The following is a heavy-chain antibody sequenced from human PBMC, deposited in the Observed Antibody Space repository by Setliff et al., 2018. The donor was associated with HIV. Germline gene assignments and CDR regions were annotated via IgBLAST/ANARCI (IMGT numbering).Heavy chain of an antibody. J-gene: IGHJ1*01. D-gene: IGHD6-19*01. V-gene: IGHV3-7*03. CDR3: VRESSGWR. CDR1: GFSLSYYR. CDR2: TEQDGSQK. Sequence: GGSLRLSCAASGFSLSYYRMNWVRQAPGKGLEWVANTEQDGSQKYYLDSVKGRFTISRDNAKSSLILQMNSLRVEDTAMYYCVRESSGWRWGQGTLVTVSS.